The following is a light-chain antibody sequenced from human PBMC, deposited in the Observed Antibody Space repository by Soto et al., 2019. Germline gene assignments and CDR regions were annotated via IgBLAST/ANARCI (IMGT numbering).Light chain of an antibody. CDR2: GAS. V-gene: IGKV3-20*01. J-gene: IGKJ2*01. CDR3: QQCGDSPYT. CDR1: QSVSSTH. Sequence: EIVLTQSPGTLSLSPGERVTLSCRASQSVSSTHLAWFQQKSGQAPRLLIYGASGRATGIPDRFSGGGSGTHFTLTISRLEPEDFAVYYCQQCGDSPYTFGQGTKLEIK.